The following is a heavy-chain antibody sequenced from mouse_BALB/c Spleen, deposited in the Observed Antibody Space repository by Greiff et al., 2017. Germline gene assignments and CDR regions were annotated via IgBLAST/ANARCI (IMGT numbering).Heavy chain of an antibody. CDR1: GYSFTDYN. CDR2: INPNNGGT. V-gene: IGHV1-18*01. J-gene: IGHJ3*01. D-gene: IGHD2-4*01. CDR3: ARLGDYVFAY. Sequence: VQLQQSGPELVKPGASVKIPCKASGYSFTDYNMDWVKQSHGKSLEWIGDINPNNGGTIYNQKFKGKATLTVDKSSSTAYMELRSLTSEDTAVYYCARLGDYVFAYWGQGTLVTVSA.